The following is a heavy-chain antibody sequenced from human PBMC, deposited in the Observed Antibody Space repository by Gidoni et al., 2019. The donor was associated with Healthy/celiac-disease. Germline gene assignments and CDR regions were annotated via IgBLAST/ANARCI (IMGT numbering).Heavy chain of an antibody. J-gene: IGHJ6*02. CDR3: ARASILWFGTAKRDYYYGMDV. D-gene: IGHD3-10*01. CDR1: GFTFSSYS. Sequence: EVQLVESGGGLVKPGGSLRLSCAASGFTFSSYSMNWVRQAPGKGLEWVSSISSSSSYIYYADSVKDRFTISRDNAKNSLYLQMNSLRAEDTAVYYCARASILWFGTAKRDYYYGMDVWGQGTTVTVSS. V-gene: IGHV3-21*01. CDR2: ISSSSSYI.